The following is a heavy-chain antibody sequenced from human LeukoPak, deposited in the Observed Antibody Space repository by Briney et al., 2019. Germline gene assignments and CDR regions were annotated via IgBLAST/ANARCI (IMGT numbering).Heavy chain of an antibody. CDR1: GYPISSGYY. Sequence: SETLSLTCAVSGYPISSGYYWGWIRQPPGKGLEWIGHIYHSGTTYYNPPLKSRVTISVDTSKNQFSLRLNPVTAADTAVYYCARLRNNYNDNGDFPRYWGQGTLVTVSS. V-gene: IGHV4-38-2*01. CDR2: IYHSGTT. J-gene: IGHJ4*02. D-gene: IGHD4-17*01. CDR3: ARLRNNYNDNGDFPRY.